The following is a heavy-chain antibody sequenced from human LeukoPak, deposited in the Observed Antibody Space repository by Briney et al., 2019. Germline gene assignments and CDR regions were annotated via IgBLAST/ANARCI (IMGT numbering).Heavy chain of an antibody. CDR3: ASGEMDSSTLFDY. V-gene: IGHV1-2*02. Sequence: ASVKVSCKASGYTFTGYYMHWVRQAPGQGLEWMGWINPNSGGTNYAQKFQGRVTMTRDTSISTAYMELSRLRSDGTAVYYCASGEMDSSTLFDYWGQGTLVTVSS. CDR2: INPNSGGT. CDR1: GYTFTGYY. D-gene: IGHD6-13*01. J-gene: IGHJ4*02.